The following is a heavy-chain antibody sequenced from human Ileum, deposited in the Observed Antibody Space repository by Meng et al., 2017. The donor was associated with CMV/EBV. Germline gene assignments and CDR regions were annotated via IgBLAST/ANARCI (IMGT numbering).Heavy chain of an antibody. D-gene: IGHD2-21*01. J-gene: IGHJ4*02. CDR3: TRETSSCGGDCFDY. CDR1: GFTFSSYE. CDR2: IDNTGLST. V-gene: IGHV3-48*03. Sequence: GESLKISCTGSGFTFSSYEFNWMRQAPGKGLEWISYIDNTGLSTYYAESVRGRFTVSRDNAQNTLYLQMNSLRAEDTAVYHCTRETSSCGGDCFDYWGQGALVTVSS.